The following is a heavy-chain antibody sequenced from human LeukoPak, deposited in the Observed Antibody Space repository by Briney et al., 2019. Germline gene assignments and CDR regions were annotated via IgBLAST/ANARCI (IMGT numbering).Heavy chain of an antibody. CDR2: INPNSGGT. D-gene: IGHD2-15*01. Sequence: ASVKVSCKASGYTFTGYYMHWVRQAPGQGLEWMGWINPNSGGTNYAQKFQGRVTMTRNTSISTAYMELSSLRSEDTAVYYCARVGQIRCSGGSCSIDYWGQGTLVTVSS. V-gene: IGHV1-2*02. CDR3: ARVGQIRCSGGSCSIDY. CDR1: GYTFTGYY. J-gene: IGHJ4*02.